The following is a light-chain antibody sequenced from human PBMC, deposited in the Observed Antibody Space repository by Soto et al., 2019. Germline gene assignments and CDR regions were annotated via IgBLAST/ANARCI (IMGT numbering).Light chain of an antibody. CDR2: GAS. Sequence: EIIRTQSPVTLSVSPGERATLSCRASQSVNSNLAWYQQKPGQAPRLLIYGASTRATGIPASFIGNGSGTEFTLTASSLQPEDFAVYYCQQYNNWPFTFGPGTKVDIK. V-gene: IGKV3-15*01. CDR3: QQYNNWPFT. J-gene: IGKJ3*01. CDR1: QSVNSN.